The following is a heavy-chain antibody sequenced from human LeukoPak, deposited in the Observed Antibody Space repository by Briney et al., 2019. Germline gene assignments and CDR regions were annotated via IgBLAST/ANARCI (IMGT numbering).Heavy chain of an antibody. CDR1: GFTFSSYS. V-gene: IGHV3-21*01. CDR3: ARDSSPLFYCSSTSCPIDY. J-gene: IGHJ4*02. D-gene: IGHD2-2*01. CDR2: ISSSSSYI. Sequence: GGSLRLSCAASGFTFSSYSMNWVRQAPGKGLEWVSSISSSSSYIYYADSVKGRFTISRDNAKNSLYLQMNSLRAEDTAVYYCARDSSPLFYCSSTSCPIDYWGQGTLVTVSS.